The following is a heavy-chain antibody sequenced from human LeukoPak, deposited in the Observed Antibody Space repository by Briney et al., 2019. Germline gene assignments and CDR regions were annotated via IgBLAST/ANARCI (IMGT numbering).Heavy chain of an antibody. CDR1: GFNVNSNF. CDR2: IYRGGNT. V-gene: IGHV3-53*01. D-gene: IGHD5-12*01. Sequence: PGGSLRLSCAASGFNVNSNFMIWVRQAPGKGLEWVSVIYRGGNTYYADSVKGRFTISRDNSKNTLYLQMNSLRAEDTAVYYCARGYSGYEYFDYWGQGTLVTVSS. CDR3: ARGYSGYEYFDY. J-gene: IGHJ4*02.